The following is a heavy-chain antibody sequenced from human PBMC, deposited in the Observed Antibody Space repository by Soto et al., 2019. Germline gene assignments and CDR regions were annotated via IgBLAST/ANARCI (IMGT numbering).Heavy chain of an antibody. CDR2: ISATGGST. J-gene: IGHJ4*02. CDR3: AKDRLAGNFDY. CDR1: GFTFNNYA. V-gene: IGHV3-23*01. Sequence: GSLRLSCAASGFTFNNYAMNWVRQAPGKGLEWVATISATGGSTYYADSVKGRFTISRDNSKNTLYLQMNGLRVEDTAVYYCAKDRLAGNFDYWGQGTQVTVSS.